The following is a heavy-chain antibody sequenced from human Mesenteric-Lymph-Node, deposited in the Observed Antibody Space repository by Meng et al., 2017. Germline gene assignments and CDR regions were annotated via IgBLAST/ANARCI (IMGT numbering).Heavy chain of an antibody. V-gene: IGHV4-34*01. J-gene: IGHJ4*02. CDR3: ARGRPVWGILTGSTAPYYFDY. D-gene: IGHD3-9*01. CDR2: INHSGST. Sequence: SETLSLTCAVYGGSFSGYYWSWIRQPPGKGLEWIGEINHSGSTNYNPSLKSRVTISVDTSKNQFSLKLSSVTAADTAVYYCARGRPVWGILTGSTAPYYFDYWGQGTLVTVSS. CDR1: GGSFSGYY.